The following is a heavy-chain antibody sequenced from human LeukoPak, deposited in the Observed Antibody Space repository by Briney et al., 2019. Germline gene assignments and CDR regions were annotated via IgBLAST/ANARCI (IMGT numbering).Heavy chain of an antibody. J-gene: IGHJ5*02. CDR3: ARGFIWFGEQKGPFDP. Sequence: GGSLGLSCAASGFTFSSYGMHWVRQAPGKGLEWVAVIWYDGSNKYYADSVRGRFTISRDNSKNTLYLQMNSLRAEDTAVYYCARGFIWFGEQKGPFDPWGQGTLVTVSS. CDR1: GFTFSSYG. CDR2: IWYDGSNK. D-gene: IGHD3-10*01. V-gene: IGHV3-33*01.